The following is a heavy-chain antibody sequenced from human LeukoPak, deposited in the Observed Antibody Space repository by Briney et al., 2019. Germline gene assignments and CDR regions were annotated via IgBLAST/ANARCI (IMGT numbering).Heavy chain of an antibody. Sequence: GGSLRLSCAASGFTFSNAWMIWVRQAPGKGLECVGRMKSKSAGGIRDYAAPVKGRFTISRDDSQNTLYLQMNSPQTEDTDVYYCTTDESSYCTDGKCYSGGNFDYWGQGTLVTVSS. V-gene: IGHV3-15*01. D-gene: IGHD2-8*01. CDR3: TTDESSYCTDGKCYSGGNFDY. J-gene: IGHJ4*02. CDR2: MKSKSAGGIR. CDR1: GFTFSNAW.